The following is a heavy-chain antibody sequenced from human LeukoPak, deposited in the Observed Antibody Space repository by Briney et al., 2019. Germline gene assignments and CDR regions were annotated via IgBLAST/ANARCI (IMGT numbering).Heavy chain of an antibody. D-gene: IGHD4-17*01. Sequence: PSETLSLTCNVSAGSISSYYWNWIRQPPGKALEWMWYIYYSGSTNYNPSLKSRVTISVDTSKNQFSLKPSSVTAADTAVYYCARYLYGDEYGTYYYYGMDVWGQGTTVTVSS. CDR3: ARYLYGDEYGTYYYYGMDV. V-gene: IGHV4-59*08. CDR1: AGSISSYY. CDR2: IYYSGST. J-gene: IGHJ6*02.